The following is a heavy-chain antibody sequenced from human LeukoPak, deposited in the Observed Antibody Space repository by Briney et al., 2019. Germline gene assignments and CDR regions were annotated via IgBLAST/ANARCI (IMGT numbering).Heavy chain of an antibody. D-gene: IGHD6-6*01. CDR2: IYTSGST. J-gene: IGHJ5*02. CDR3: ARDLRRASSSSYWFDP. CDR1: GGSISSGSYY. V-gene: IGHV4-61*02. Sequence: SETLSLTCTVSGGSISSGSYYWSWIRQPAGKGLEWIGRIYTSGSTNYNPSLKSRATISVDTSKNQFSLKLSSVTAADTAVYYCARDLRRASSSSYWFDPWGQGTLVTVSS.